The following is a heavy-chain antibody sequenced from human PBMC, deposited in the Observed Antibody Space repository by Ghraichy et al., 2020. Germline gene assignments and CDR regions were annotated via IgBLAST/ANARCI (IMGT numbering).Heavy chain of an antibody. Sequence: GGSLRLSCAASGFTFSSYAMSWVRQAPGKGLEWVSAIGSSGGSTYFADSVKGRFTISRDNSKNTLYLQMNSLRAEDTAAYYCAKTPVSRFLEWLLGYYMDVWGKGTTVTVSS. V-gene: IGHV3-23*01. J-gene: IGHJ6*03. CDR3: AKTPVSRFLEWLLGYYMDV. D-gene: IGHD3-3*01. CDR1: GFTFSSYA. CDR2: IGSSGGST.